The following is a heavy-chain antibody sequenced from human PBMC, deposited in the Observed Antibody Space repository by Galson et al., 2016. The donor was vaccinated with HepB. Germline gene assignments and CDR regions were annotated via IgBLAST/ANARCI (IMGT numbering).Heavy chain of an antibody. CDR1: GFTFSSYD. CDR2: ISSGGSNK. CDR3: AKDHSPQGGFGDFFHHYYGMDV. D-gene: IGHD3-10*01. Sequence: SLRLSCAASGFTFSSYDMHWVRQAPGKGLEWVAVISSGGSNKYYGDSVKGRFSISRDNSMHTVYLQMDSLRGEDTAVYYCAKDHSPQGGFGDFFHHYYGMDVWGQGTTVTVSS. V-gene: IGHV3-30*18. J-gene: IGHJ6*02.